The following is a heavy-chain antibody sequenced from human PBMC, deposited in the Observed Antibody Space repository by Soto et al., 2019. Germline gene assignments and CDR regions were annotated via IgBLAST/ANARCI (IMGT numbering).Heavy chain of an antibody. Sequence: QVQLVQSGAEVKKPGASVKVSCKASGYTFTSYDINWVRQATGQGLEWMGWMNPNSGNTGYAQKFQGRVTMTRNTSISTAYMELSSLRSEDTAIYYCARRGYSSSWYYYHYYVWTSGAKGPRSPSP. CDR3: ARRGYSSSWYYYHYYVWTS. J-gene: IGHJ6*02. CDR2: MNPNSGNT. V-gene: IGHV1-8*01. D-gene: IGHD6-13*01. CDR1: GYTFTSYD.